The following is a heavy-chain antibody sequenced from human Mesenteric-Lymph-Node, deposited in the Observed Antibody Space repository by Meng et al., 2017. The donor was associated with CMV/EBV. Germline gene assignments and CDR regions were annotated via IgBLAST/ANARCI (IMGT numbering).Heavy chain of an antibody. D-gene: IGHD3-10*01. Sequence: ASGYTFTSYYMHWVRQAPGQGLEWMGIINPSGGSTSYAQKFQGRVTMTRDTSTSTVYMELSRLRSEDTAVYYCARAAFGELLLGTEYWGQGTLVTVSS. CDR3: ARAAFGELLLGTEY. CDR2: INPSGGST. J-gene: IGHJ4*02. CDR1: GYTFTSYY. V-gene: IGHV1-46*01.